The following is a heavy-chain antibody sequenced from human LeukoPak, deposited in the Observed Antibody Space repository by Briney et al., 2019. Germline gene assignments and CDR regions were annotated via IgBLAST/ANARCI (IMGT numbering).Heavy chain of an antibody. J-gene: IGHJ4*02. CDR2: IYYSGST. CDR3: ARDLRSFSL. D-gene: IGHD2/OR15-2a*01. Sequence: SETLSLTCTVSGGSISSSSYYWGWIRQPPGKGLEWIGSIYYSGSTYYNPSLKSRVTISVDTSKNQFSLTLSSVTAADTAVYYCARDLRSFSLWGQGTLVTVSS. CDR1: GGSISSSSYY. V-gene: IGHV4-39*07.